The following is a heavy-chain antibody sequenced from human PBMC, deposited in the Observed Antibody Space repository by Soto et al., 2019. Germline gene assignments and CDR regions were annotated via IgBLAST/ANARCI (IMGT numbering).Heavy chain of an antibody. V-gene: IGHV5-51*01. CDR1: GYSFTRYC. J-gene: IGHJ4*02. Sequence: PGESLTTSCQGSGYSFTRYCIALVLQMPGKGLEWMGIIYSGDSDTRYSPSFQGQVTISADKSISTAYLQWSSLKASDTAMYYCETARREMATEGDYWGQGTLVTVSS. CDR3: ETARREMATEGDY. D-gene: IGHD5-12*01. CDR2: IYSGDSDT.